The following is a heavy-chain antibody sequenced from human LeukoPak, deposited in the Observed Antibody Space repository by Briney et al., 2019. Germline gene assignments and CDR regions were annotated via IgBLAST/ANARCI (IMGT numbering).Heavy chain of an antibody. CDR2: IYTSGST. J-gene: IGHJ3*02. D-gene: IGHD2-2*01. CDR1: GGSISSYY. CDR3: ARVDSSTAFDI. V-gene: IGHV4-4*07. Sequence: PSETLSLTCTVSGGSISSYYWSWIRQPAGKGLEWIGRIYTSGSTYYNPSLKSRVTISVDTSKNQFSLKLSSVTAADTAVYYCARVDSSTAFDIWGQGTMVTVSS.